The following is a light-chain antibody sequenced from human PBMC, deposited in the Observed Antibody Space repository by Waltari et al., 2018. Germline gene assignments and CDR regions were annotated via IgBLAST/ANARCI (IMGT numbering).Light chain of an antibody. Sequence: ETVLPQSPVTLSLSPGERATLSCRASQTVNTYLAWYQQKPGQAPRLLIYDTSNRATGIPARFSGSGSGTDFTLTISSLEPEDFAVYYCQQRNSWPLTFGGGTKVEIK. J-gene: IGKJ4*01. CDR2: DTS. CDR1: QTVNTY. V-gene: IGKV3-11*01. CDR3: QQRNSWPLT.